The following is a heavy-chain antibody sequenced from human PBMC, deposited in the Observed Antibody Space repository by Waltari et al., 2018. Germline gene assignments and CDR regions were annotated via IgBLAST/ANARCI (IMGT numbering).Heavy chain of an antibody. J-gene: IGHJ4*02. D-gene: IGHD6-13*01. CDR2: IYHSGST. Sequence: QVQLQESGPGLVKPSETLSLTCAVSGYSIRSGYYWGWIRQPPGKGLEWIGSIYHSGSTYYNPSLKSRVTISVDTSKNQFSLKLSSVTAADTAVYYCARVAAAAGTIDYWGQGTLVTVSS. CDR1: GYSIRSGYY. CDR3: ARVAAAAGTIDY. V-gene: IGHV4-38-2*01.